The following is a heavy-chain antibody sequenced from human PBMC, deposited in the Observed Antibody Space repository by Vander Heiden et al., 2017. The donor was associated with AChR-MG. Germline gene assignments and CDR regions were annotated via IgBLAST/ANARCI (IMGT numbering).Heavy chain of an antibody. D-gene: IGHD5-12*01. CDR2: IYYSGST. J-gene: IGHJ4*02. Sequence: QLQLQESGPGLVKPSETLSLTCTVSGGSIRSSSYYWGWIRQPPGKGLEWIGSIYYSGSTYYNPSLKSRVTISVDTSKNQFSLKLSSVTAADTAVYYCASLPIVGATFWGQGTLVTVSS. CDR3: ASLPIVGATF. CDR1: GGSIRSSSYY. V-gene: IGHV4-39*01.